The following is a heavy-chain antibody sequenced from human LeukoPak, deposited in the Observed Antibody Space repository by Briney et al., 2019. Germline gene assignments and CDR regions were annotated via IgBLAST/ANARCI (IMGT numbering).Heavy chain of an antibody. Sequence: GGSLRLSCTASGFTFGDYTMSWFRQAPGKGLEWVGFSRSKAYGGTTEYAASVKGRFTISRDDSKSIAYLQMNSLKTEDTAVYYCTSDYYDSSGYYDYWGQGTLVTVSS. V-gene: IGHV3-49*03. CDR1: GFTFGDYT. D-gene: IGHD3-22*01. J-gene: IGHJ4*02. CDR3: TSDYYDSSGYYDY. CDR2: SRSKAYGGTT.